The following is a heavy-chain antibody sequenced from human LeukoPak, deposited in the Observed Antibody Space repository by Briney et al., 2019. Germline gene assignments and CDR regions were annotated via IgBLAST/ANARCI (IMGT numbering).Heavy chain of an antibody. D-gene: IGHD6-13*01. Sequence: GGSLRLSCAASGFTFSGHVMHWVRQAPGQGLEWVAVIWCDGGNKYYADSVKGRFTISRDNSKNTLYLQMNSLRAEDTAVYYCARVAPIYSSSLYYLDYWGQGSLVTVSS. CDR1: GFTFSGHV. V-gene: IGHV3-33*01. CDR3: ARVAPIYSSSLYYLDY. J-gene: IGHJ4*02. CDR2: IWCDGGNK.